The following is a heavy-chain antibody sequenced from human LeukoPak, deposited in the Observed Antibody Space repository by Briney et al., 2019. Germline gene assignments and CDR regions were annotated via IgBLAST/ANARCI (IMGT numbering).Heavy chain of an antibody. D-gene: IGHD2-2*01. CDR2: INPNSGGT. V-gene: IGHV1-2*02. CDR1: GYTFTGYY. CDR3: ARGPGYCSSTSCYHDFDY. Sequence: ASVKVSCKASGYTFTGYYMHWVRQAPGQGLEWMGWINPNSGGTNYAQKFQGRVTMTRDTSISTAYMELSRLRSDDTAVYCCARGPGYCSSTSCYHDFDYWGQGTLVTVSS. J-gene: IGHJ4*02.